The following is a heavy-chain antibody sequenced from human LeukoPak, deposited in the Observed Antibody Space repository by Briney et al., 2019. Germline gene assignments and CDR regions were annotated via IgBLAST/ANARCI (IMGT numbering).Heavy chain of an antibody. CDR2: IGSSSSPI. CDR1: GFTFSAYS. CDR3: ARDQAYSFDY. J-gene: IGHJ4*02. V-gene: IGHV3-48*01. D-gene: IGHD4-11*01. Sequence: GGSLRLSCAASGFTFSAYSMNWVRQAPEKGREWVSYIGSSSSPIYYADSVKGRFTISRDNAKNSLYLQMDSLSAEDTAVYYCARDQAYSFDYWGQGTLVTVSS.